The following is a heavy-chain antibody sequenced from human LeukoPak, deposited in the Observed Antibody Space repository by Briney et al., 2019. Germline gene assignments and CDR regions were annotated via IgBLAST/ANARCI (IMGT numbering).Heavy chain of an antibody. Sequence: SETLSLTCTVSGYSISSGFYWGWIRQPPGKGLEWIGNVYHGGSSYYNPSLKSRVTISLDTSKNQFSLNLYSVTAADTAVYYCARVLFYSSGNKSNRVDYWGQGTLVTVSS. CDR2: VYHGGSS. CDR3: ARVLFYSSGNKSNRVDY. J-gene: IGHJ4*02. CDR1: GYSISSGFY. D-gene: IGHD6-19*01. V-gene: IGHV4-38-2*02.